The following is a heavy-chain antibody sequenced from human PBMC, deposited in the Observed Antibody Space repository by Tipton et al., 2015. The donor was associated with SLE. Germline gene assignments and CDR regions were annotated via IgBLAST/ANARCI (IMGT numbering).Heavy chain of an antibody. V-gene: IGHV4-31*01. CDR2: IYYSGSA. Sequence: TLSLTCTVSGDSINSDGYFWTWIRQPPGKGLEWIGYIYYSGSAYYNPSLQSPLTMSVDTSRNQFSLKLTSVTAADTAVYLCASFDYSNWDDYWGQGTLVTVSS. J-gene: IGHJ4*02. CDR3: ASFDYSNWDDY. CDR1: GDSINSDGYF. D-gene: IGHD4-11*01.